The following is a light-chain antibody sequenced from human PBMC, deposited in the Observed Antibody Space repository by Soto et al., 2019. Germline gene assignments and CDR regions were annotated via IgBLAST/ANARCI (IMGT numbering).Light chain of an antibody. Sequence: QSALTQPASVSGSPGQSITISCTGTSSDVGSYNLVSWYQQHPGKAPKLMIYEGSRRPSGVSNRFAASKSGNTASLTISGLQAEDEADYYCCSYAGSSTYVFGGGTKRPS. CDR3: CSYAGSSTYV. CDR1: SSDVGSYNL. J-gene: IGLJ2*01. CDR2: EGS. V-gene: IGLV2-23*01.